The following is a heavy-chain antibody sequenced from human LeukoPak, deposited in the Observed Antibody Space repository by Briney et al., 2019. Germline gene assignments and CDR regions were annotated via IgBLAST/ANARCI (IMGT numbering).Heavy chain of an antibody. V-gene: IGHV3-23*01. CDR2: IRSSGDST. J-gene: IGHJ4*02. D-gene: IGHD4-17*01. Sequence: SGGSLRLSCAASGFSFSSYAMTWVRQAPGKGLAWVSTIRSSGDSTYYADSVQGRFTISRDNSKNTLYLQMNSLRAEDTAVYYCAKKKDSGDYIQVFDQWGQGTLVTVSS. CDR1: GFSFSSYA. CDR3: AKKKDSGDYIQVFDQ.